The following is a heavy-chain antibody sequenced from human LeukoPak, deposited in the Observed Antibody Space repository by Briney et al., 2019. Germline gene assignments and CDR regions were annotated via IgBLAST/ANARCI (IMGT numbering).Heavy chain of an antibody. D-gene: IGHD4-17*01. CDR2: LYYSGST. CDR3: ARGVGDYDGYYFDY. Sequence: PSETLSLTCTVSGGSISSYYWSWMRQPPGKGLEWIGYLYYSGSTNYNPSLKSRVTISVDTSKNQFSLKLSSVTAADTAVYYCARGVGDYDGYYFDYWGQGTQVTVSS. V-gene: IGHV4-59*01. CDR1: GGSISSYY. J-gene: IGHJ4*02.